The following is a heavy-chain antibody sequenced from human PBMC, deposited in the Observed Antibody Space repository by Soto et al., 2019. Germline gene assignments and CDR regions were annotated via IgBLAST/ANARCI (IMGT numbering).Heavy chain of an antibody. J-gene: IGHJ1*01. CDR1: GGSISSSNW. V-gene: IGHV4-4*02. CDR3: ARGSRTVAPEEYFQH. Sequence: PSETLSLTCAVSGGSISSSNWWSWVRQPPGKGLEWIGEIYHSGSTYYNPSLKSRVTISVDRSKNQFSLKLSSVTAADTAVYYCARGSRTVAPEEYFQHWGQGTLVTVSS. CDR2: IYHSGST. D-gene: IGHD4-4*01.